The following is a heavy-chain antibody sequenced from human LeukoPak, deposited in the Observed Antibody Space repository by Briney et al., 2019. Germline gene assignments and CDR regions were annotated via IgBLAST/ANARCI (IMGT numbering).Heavy chain of an antibody. D-gene: IGHD4-11*01. CDR1: GGSISSYY. V-gene: IGHV4-4*07. CDR2: IYTSGNT. Sequence: SQTRSLTCTVSGGSISSYYWSWIRHPAGNGLEWIGRIYTSGNTNYNPSLKSRVTMSVDTSKNQFSLKLSSVTAADTAVYYCARDPGYSNTHYWGQGTLVTVSS. J-gene: IGHJ4*02. CDR3: ARDPGYSNTHY.